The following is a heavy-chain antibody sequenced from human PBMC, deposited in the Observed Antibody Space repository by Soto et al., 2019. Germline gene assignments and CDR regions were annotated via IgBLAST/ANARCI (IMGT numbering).Heavy chain of an antibody. V-gene: IGHV4-39*02. D-gene: IGHD2-2*01. CDR3: RSSTSCYDESCVDV. CDR2: LYHIGST. Sequence: SETLSLTCAVSGGSISSGGYSWAWIRQPPGRGLEWIGSLYHIGSTHYNTSLKSRVTISVDTSKNHFSLELSSVTAADTAIYYCRSSTSCYDESCVDVWGQGTMVTVSS. CDR1: GGSISSGGYS. J-gene: IGHJ6*02.